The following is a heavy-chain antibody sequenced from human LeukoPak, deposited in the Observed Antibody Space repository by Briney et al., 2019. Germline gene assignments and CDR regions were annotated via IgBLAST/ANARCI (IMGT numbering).Heavy chain of an antibody. J-gene: IGHJ4*02. CDR3: ARHYHHIVATPWDY. V-gene: IGHV4-39*01. CDR2: IYYSGST. Sequence: SETLSLTCTVSGGSISSSSYYWGWIRQPPGKGLEWIGSIYYSGSTYYNPSLKSRVTISVDTSKNQFSLKLSSVTAADTAVYYCARHYHHIVATPWDYWGQGTLVTVSS. CDR1: GGSISSSSYY. D-gene: IGHD5-12*01.